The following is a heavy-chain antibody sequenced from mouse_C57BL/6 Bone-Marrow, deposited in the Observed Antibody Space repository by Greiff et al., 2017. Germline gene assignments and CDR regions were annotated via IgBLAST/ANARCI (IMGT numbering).Heavy chain of an antibody. Sequence: EVKLMESGGGLVQPGRSLRLSCATSGFTFSDFYMEWVRHAPGKGLEWIAASRNKANDYTTEYSASVKGRIIVSRATSQSILYLQMNALRAEDTAIYYCSRDGTDYYAMDYWGQGTSVTVSS. D-gene: IGHD4-1*01. V-gene: IGHV7-1*01. CDR3: SRDGTDYYAMDY. J-gene: IGHJ4*01. CDR2: SRNKANDYTT. CDR1: GFTFSDFY.